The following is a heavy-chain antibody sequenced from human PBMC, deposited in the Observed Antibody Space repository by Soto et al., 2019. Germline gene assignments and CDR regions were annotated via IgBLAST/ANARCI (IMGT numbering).Heavy chain of an antibody. V-gene: IGHV4-34*01. CDR3: ARGSSYIVVVTAAINPRAFDI. J-gene: IGHJ3*02. CDR1: VVSFSGYY. CDR2: INHSGST. Sequence: SETLSLTCAFYVVSFSGYYWSCIRDPPGKGLEWIGEINHSGSTNYNPSLKSRVTISVDTFKNQFSLKLSSVTAADTAVYYCARGSSYIVVVTAAINPRAFDIWGQGTMVTVSS. D-gene: IGHD2-2*02.